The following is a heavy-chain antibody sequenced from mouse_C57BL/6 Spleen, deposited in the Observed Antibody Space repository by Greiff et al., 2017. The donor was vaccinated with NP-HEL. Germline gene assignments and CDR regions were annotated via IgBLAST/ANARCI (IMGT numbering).Heavy chain of an antibody. CDR2: INPGSGGT. J-gene: IGHJ4*01. Sequence: QVQLQQSGAELVRPGTSVKVSCKASGYAFTNYLIEWVKQRPGQGLEWIGVINPGSGGTNYNEKFKGKATLTADKSSSTAYMQLSSLTSEDSAVYFCARLEGEYAMDYWGQGTSVTVSS. CDR1: GYAFTNYL. CDR3: ARLEGEYAMDY. V-gene: IGHV1-54*01.